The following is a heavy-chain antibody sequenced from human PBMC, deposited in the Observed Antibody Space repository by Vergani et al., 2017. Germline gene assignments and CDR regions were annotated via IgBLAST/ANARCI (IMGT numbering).Heavy chain of an antibody. CDR1: GYTFTDYY. V-gene: IGHV1-69*13. CDR3: ARDHVEGAYYYDSSGYYLYYYYGMDV. D-gene: IGHD3-22*01. Sequence: VQLVQSGAEVKKPGATVKISCKVSGYTFTDYYMHWVQQAPGKGLEWMGGIIPIFGTANYAQKFQGRVTITADESTSTAYMELSSLRSEDTAVYYCARDHVEGAYYYDSSGYYLYYYYGMDVWGQGTTVTVSS. CDR2: IIPIFGTA. J-gene: IGHJ6*02.